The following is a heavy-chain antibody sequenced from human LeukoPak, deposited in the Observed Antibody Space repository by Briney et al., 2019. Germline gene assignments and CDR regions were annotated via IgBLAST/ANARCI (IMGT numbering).Heavy chain of an antibody. J-gene: IGHJ5*02. V-gene: IGHV1-8*01. Sequence: ASVKVSCKASGYAVTSYDINWVRQATGQGLEWMGWMNPSSGNTGYAQKFQGRVTISRNISISTAYMELSSLTSDDTAVYYCARGRATVTTHWFDPWGQGTLVIVSS. D-gene: IGHD4-11*01. CDR2: MNPSSGNT. CDR3: ARGRATVTTHWFDP. CDR1: GYAVTSYD.